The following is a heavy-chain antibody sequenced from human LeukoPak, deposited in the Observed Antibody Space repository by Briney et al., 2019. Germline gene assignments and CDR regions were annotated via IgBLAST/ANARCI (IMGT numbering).Heavy chain of an antibody. CDR3: AREPNCASTSCYEGWFDP. Sequence: PSQTLSLTCIVSGGSISSGDYYWSWIRQPPGKGLEWIGFIYHTGSFHYNPSLKSRVTISVDTSKSQFSLKLSSVTAADAAVYYCAREPNCASTSCYEGWFDPWGQGTLVTVSS. V-gene: IGHV4-30-4*01. CDR2: IYHTGSF. CDR1: GGSISSGDYY. J-gene: IGHJ5*02. D-gene: IGHD2-2*01.